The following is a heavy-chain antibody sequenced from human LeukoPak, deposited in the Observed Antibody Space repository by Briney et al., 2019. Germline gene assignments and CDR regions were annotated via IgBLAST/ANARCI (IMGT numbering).Heavy chain of an antibody. J-gene: IGHJ4*02. D-gene: IGHD6-19*01. V-gene: IGHV4-30-2*01. Sequence: SETLSLTCAVSGGSISSGGYPWSWIRQPPGKGLEWIGYIYHSGSTYYNPSLKSRVTISVDRSKNQFSLKLSSVTAADTAVYYCASFHSSGWYYFDYWGQGTLVTVSS. CDR2: IYHSGST. CDR1: GGSISSGGYP. CDR3: ASFHSSGWYYFDY.